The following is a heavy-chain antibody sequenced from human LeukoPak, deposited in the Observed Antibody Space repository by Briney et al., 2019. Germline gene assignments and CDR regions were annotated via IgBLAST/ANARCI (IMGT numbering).Heavy chain of an antibody. J-gene: IGHJ3*02. CDR3: ARVDYDILTGYYIYAFDI. D-gene: IGHD3-9*01. Sequence: PGGSLRLSCAASGFTFSSYSMNWVRQAPGKGLEWVSSIRGSSSYIYYADSVKGRFTISRDNAKNSLYLQMNSLRAEDTAVYYCARVDYDILTGYYIYAFDIWGQGTMVTVSS. CDR2: IRGSSSYI. V-gene: IGHV3-21*01. CDR1: GFTFSSYS.